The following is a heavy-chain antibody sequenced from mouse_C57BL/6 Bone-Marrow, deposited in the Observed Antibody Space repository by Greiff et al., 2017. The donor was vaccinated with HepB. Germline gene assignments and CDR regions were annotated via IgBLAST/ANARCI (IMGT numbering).Heavy chain of an antibody. J-gene: IGHJ4*01. Sequence: QVHVKQSGPELVKPGASVKLSCKASGYTFTSYDINWVKQRPGQGLEWIGWIYPRDGSTKYNEKFKGKATLTVDTSSSTAYMELHSLTSEDSAVYFCARRYDPLMDYWGQGTSVTVSS. CDR2: IYPRDGST. CDR1: GYTFTSYD. V-gene: IGHV1-85*01. CDR3: ARRYDPLMDY. D-gene: IGHD2-12*01.